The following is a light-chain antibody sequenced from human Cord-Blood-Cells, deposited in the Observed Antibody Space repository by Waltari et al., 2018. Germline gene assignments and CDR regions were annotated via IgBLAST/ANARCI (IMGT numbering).Light chain of an antibody. CDR1: QSVSSY. J-gene: IGKJ5*01. CDR3: QQSSNWPPIT. Sequence: EIVLTQSPATLSLSPGEGATLSCRASQSVSSYLAWYQQKPGQAPRLLIYDASNRATGIPARFSGSGSGTDFTLTISSLEPEDFAVYYCQQSSNWPPITFGQGTRLEIK. V-gene: IGKV3-11*01. CDR2: DAS.